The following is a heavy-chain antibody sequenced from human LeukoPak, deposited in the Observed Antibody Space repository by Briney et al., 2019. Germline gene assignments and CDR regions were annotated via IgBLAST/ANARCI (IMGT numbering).Heavy chain of an antibody. Sequence: SVKVSCKASGDTFSSYTISWVRQAPGQGLEWMGRIIPILGIANYAQKFQGRVTITADKSTSTAYMELSSLRAEDRAVYYCASGERKGARVYWGQRTLVTVSS. D-gene: IGHD1-26*01. V-gene: IGHV1-69*02. CDR3: ASGERKGARVY. J-gene: IGHJ4*02. CDR1: GDTFSSYT. CDR2: IIPILGIA.